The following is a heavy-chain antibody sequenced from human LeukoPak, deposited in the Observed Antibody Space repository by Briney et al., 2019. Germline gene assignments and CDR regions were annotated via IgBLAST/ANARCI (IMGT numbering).Heavy chain of an antibody. D-gene: IGHD5-12*01. CDR3: AREQYSGYDGDQNEYCYYMDV. CDR2: ISYSGTT. CDR1: GGSISSYY. Sequence: SETLSLTCSVSGGSISSYYWSWIRQPPEKGLEWIGYISYSGTTNYNPSLKSRVAISVDTSKNQFSLKLSSVTAADTAVYYCAREQYSGYDGDQNEYCYYMDVWGKGTTVTISS. J-gene: IGHJ6*03. V-gene: IGHV4-59*12.